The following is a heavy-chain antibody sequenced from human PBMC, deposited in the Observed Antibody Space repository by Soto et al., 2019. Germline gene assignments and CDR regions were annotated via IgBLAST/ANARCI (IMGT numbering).Heavy chain of an antibody. J-gene: IGHJ5*02. CDR2: IIPIFGTA. D-gene: IGHD3-22*01. V-gene: IGHV1-69*06. CDR3: ARDTYCYDSSGYYPPRGFDP. CDR1: GGTFSSYA. Sequence: SVKVSCKASGGTFSSYASSWVREAPVQGLEWMGGIIPIFGTANYAQKFQGRVTITADKSTSTAYMELSSLRSEDTAVYYCARDTYCYDSSGYYPPRGFDPWGQGPLGTVSS.